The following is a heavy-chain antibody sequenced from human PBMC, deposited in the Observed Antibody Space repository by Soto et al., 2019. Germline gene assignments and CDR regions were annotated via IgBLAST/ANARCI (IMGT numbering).Heavy chain of an antibody. CDR3: AREYCSSTSCLNWFDP. Sequence: EVQLVESGGGLVQPGGSLRLSCAAPGFTFSSYSMNWVRQAPGKGLEWVSYISSSSSTIYYADSVKGRFTISRDNAKNSLYLQMNSLRAEDTAVYYCAREYCSSTSCLNWFDPWGQGTLVTVSS. V-gene: IGHV3-48*01. CDR2: ISSSSSTI. J-gene: IGHJ5*02. CDR1: GFTFSSYS. D-gene: IGHD2-2*01.